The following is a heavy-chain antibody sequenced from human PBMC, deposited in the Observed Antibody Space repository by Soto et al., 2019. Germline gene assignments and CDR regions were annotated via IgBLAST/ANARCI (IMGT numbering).Heavy chain of an antibody. CDR2: IHYSGST. V-gene: IGHV4-28*01. J-gene: IGHJ6*02. D-gene: IGHD1-26*01. CDR1: GYSISSSNW. CDR3: ARTPAGTVPYRYGLDV. Sequence: QVQLQESGPGLVKPSDTLSLTCAVSGYSISSSNWWGWIRQPPGKGLEWIGYIHYSGSTYYNPSLKSRVTMSVDTSKNLLSLKVRSVTAVDTAVYYFARTPAGTVPYRYGLDVWGQGTTVTVSS.